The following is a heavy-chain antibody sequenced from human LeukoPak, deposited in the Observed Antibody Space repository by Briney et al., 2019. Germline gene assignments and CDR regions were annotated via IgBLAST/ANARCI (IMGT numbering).Heavy chain of an antibody. CDR1: GYMFTDYY. Sequence: ASVKDSCKASGYMFTDYYLHWVRQAPGQGLEWMGWIHPRSGGTNYAEKLQGRVTMTRDTSISTAYMELSRLTSDDAGVYYCVRDPGWLQVDYWGQGTLLTVSS. CDR3: VRDPGWLQVDY. D-gene: IGHD5-24*01. J-gene: IGHJ4*02. V-gene: IGHV1-2*02. CDR2: IHPRSGGT.